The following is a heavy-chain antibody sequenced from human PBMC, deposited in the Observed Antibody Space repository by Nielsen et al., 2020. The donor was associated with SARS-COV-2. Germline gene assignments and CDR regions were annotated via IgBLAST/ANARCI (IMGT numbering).Heavy chain of an antibody. CDR2: IIPIFGTA. V-gene: IGHV1-69*13. J-gene: IGHJ4*02. CDR1: GGTFSSYA. CDR3: ARDWDSSSWYVFDY. D-gene: IGHD6-13*01. Sequence: SVKVSCKASGGTFSSYAISWVRQAPGQELEWMGGIIPIFGTANYAQKFQGRVTITADESTSTAYMELSSLRSEDTAVYYCARDWDSSSWYVFDYWGQGTLVTVSS.